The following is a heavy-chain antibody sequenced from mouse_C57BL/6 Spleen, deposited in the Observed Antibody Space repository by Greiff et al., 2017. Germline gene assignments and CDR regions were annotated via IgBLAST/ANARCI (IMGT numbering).Heavy chain of an antibody. J-gene: IGHJ1*03. CDR1: GFSLTSYG. V-gene: IGHV2-6-1*01. D-gene: IGHD1-1*01. Sequence: QVQLQQSGPGLVAPSQSLSITCTVSGFSLTSYGVHWVRQPPGKGLEWLVVIWSDGSTTYNSALKSRLSISKDNSKSQVFLKMNSLQTDDTAMYYCARQGYGSSPWYFDVWGTGTTVTVSS. CDR2: IWSDGST. CDR3: ARQGYGSSPWYFDV.